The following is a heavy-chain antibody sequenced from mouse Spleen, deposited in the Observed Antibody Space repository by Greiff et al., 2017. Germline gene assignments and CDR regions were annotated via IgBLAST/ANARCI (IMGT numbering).Heavy chain of an antibody. CDR3: ARGGYGNWFAY. Sequence: QVQLKQSGAELVKPGASVKMSCKASGYTFTSYWITWVKQRPGQGLEWIGDIYPGSGSTNYNEKFKSKATLTVDTSSSTAYMQLSSLTSEDSAVYYCARGGYGNWFAYWGQGTLVTVSA. CDR1: GYTFTSYW. D-gene: IGHD2-1*01. CDR2: IYPGSGST. V-gene: IGHV1-55*01. J-gene: IGHJ3*01.